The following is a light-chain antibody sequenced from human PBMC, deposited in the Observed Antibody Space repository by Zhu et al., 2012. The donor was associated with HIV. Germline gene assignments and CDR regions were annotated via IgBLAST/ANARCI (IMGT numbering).Light chain of an antibody. J-gene: IGKJ1*01. CDR3: QQYYIWPRT. Sequence: EVVMTQSPATLSVSPGERATLSCRASQSVSYNLAWYQQKLGQAPRLLIYASFTRATGVPVRFSGSGSGTDFTLSINTVQSEDFAVYYCQQYYIWPRTFGQGTKVEVK. CDR2: ASF. V-gene: IGKV3-15*01. CDR1: QSVSYN.